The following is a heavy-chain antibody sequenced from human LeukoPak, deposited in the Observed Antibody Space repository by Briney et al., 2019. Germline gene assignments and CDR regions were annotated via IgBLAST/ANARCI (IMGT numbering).Heavy chain of an antibody. CDR2: VSNSGYNT. D-gene: IGHD1-26*01. J-gene: IGHJ4*02. CDR3: ARHDGSSFIYYIDH. V-gene: IGHV3-23*01. CDR1: GFSVTSRA. Sequence: GGSLRLSCAASGFSVTSRAMSWVRQAPGKGLEWVSTVSNSGYNTWYADSVKGRFTISRDISQNTLHLQMSSLRAEDTALYYCARHDGSSFIYYIDHWGQGALVTVSS.